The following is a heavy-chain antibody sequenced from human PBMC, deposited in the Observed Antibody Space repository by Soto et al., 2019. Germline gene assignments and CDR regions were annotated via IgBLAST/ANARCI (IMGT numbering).Heavy chain of an antibody. CDR2: ISSSGSTI. V-gene: IGHV3-48*03. J-gene: IGHJ6*02. D-gene: IGHD3-3*01. CDR1: GFTFSSYE. CDR3: ARDGGYYDFWSGYYYGMDV. Sequence: GGSLRLSCAASGFTFSSYEMNWVRRAPGKGLEWVSYISSSGSTIYYADSVKGRFTISRDNAKNSLYLQMNSLRAEDTAVYYCARDGGYYDFWSGYYYGMDVWGQGTTVTVSS.